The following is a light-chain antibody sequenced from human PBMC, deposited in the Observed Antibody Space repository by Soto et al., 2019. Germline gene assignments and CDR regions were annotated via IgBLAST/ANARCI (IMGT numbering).Light chain of an antibody. CDR1: QGISNY. Sequence: DIQMTQSPSSLSASVGDRVTITCRARQGISNYLAWYQQKPGKVPKLLNYAASTFQSGVPSRYSDSGSGTAVTLTMGRVQPEDVATYCCQKYNSAPRRFGQGTKVEIK. CDR3: QKYNSAPRR. J-gene: IGKJ1*01. V-gene: IGKV1-27*01. CDR2: AAS.